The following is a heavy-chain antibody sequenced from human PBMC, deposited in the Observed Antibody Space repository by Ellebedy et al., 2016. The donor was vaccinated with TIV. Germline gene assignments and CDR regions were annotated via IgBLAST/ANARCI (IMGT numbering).Heavy chain of an antibody. D-gene: IGHD5-18*01. Sequence: PGGSLRLSCAASGFTFSNYAMSWVRQAPGKGLEWVAFISYDGTDKYYADSVKGRFTISRDKSKNSVFLQMNSLRAEDTAVYYCARVFQSYGFDYWGQGTLVIVSS. CDR1: GFTFSNYA. CDR2: ISYDGTDK. CDR3: ARVFQSYGFDY. V-gene: IGHV3-33*08. J-gene: IGHJ4*02.